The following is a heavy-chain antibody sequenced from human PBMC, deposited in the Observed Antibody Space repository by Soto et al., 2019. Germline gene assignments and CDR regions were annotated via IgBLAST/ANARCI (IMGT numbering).Heavy chain of an antibody. CDR2: FDPEDGET. CDR1: GYTLTELS. Sequence: ASVKVSCKVSGYTLTELSMHWVRQAPGKGLEWMGGFDPEDGETIYAQKFQGRVTMTEDTSTDTAYMELSSLRSEDTAVYYCATLRTTVATWGIAGYYGMDVWGQGTTVTVSS. J-gene: IGHJ6*02. D-gene: IGHD4-17*01. V-gene: IGHV1-24*01. CDR3: ATLRTTVATWGIAGYYGMDV.